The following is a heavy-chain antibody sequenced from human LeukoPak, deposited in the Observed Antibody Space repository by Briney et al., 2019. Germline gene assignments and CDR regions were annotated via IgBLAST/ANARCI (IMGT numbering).Heavy chain of an antibody. CDR3: AKDLRMGVGLPL. D-gene: IGHD3/OR15-3a*01. V-gene: IGHV3-23*01. CDR2: ISGSGDIGDST. CDR1: GFTFSSYA. J-gene: IGHJ4*02. Sequence: GGSRRLSCVGSGFTFSSYAMSWVRQAPGRGLEWVSEISGSGDIGDSTAYADSVKGRFTITRDNSRNTLYLEMNSLRAEDTAVYYCAKDLRMGVGLPLWGQGTQVTVSS.